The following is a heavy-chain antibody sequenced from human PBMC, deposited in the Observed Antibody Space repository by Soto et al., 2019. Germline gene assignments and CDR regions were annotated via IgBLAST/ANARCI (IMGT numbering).Heavy chain of an antibody. J-gene: IGHJ5*02. CDR1: GLTFSSYS. CDR2: ISISSRTI. CDR3: ARDNGIAGSFDP. D-gene: IGHD2-21*01. V-gene: IGHV3-48*02. Sequence: EVQVVESGGGLAQPGGSLRLSCAASGLTFSSYSMNWVRQAPGKGLEWVSYISISSRTIYYADSVKGRFTISRDDAKNSLYLQMNSLRDEDTGVYYCARDNGIAGSFDPWGQGTLVTVSS.